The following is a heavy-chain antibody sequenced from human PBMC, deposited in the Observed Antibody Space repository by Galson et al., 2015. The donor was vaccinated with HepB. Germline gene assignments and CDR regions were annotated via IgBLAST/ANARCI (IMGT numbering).Heavy chain of an antibody. CDR3: AREVGGTKYSSSWNFDY. V-gene: IGHV3-74*01. D-gene: IGHD6-13*01. Sequence: SLRLSCAASGFTFSSYWMHWVRQAPGKGLVWVSRINSDGSSTSYADSVKGRFTISRDNAKNTLYLQMNSLRAEDTAVYYCAREVGGTKYSSSWNFDYWGQGTLVTVSS. CDR2: INSDGSST. CDR1: GFTFSSYW. J-gene: IGHJ4*02.